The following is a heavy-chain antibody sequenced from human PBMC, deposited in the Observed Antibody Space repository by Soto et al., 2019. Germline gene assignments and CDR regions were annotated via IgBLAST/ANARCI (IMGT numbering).Heavy chain of an antibody. CDR1: GFTFSSYG. D-gene: IGHD3-22*01. CDR3: AKDSGLDTMIVVVTPGAFDI. Sequence: PGGSLRLSCAASGFTFSSYGMHWVRQAPGKWLEWVAVMSYDGSNKYYADSVKGRFTISRDNSKNTLYLQMSSLRAEDTAVYYCAKDSGLDTMIVVVTPGAFDIWGQGXMVTVSS. J-gene: IGHJ3*02. V-gene: IGHV3-30*18. CDR2: MSYDGSNK.